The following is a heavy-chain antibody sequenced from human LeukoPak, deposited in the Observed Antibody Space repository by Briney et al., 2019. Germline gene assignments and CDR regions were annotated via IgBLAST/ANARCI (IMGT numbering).Heavy chain of an antibody. V-gene: IGHV1-18*01. CDR3: ARATPFRITAAGDY. J-gene: IGHJ4*02. CDR1: GYTFTSYG. Sequence: ASVKVSCKASGYTFTSYGISWVRQAPGQGLEWMGWISAYNGNTNYAQKLQGRVTMTTDTSTSTAYMELRSLRSDDTDVYYCARATPFRITAAGDYWGQGTLVTVSS. D-gene: IGHD6-13*01. CDR2: ISAYNGNT.